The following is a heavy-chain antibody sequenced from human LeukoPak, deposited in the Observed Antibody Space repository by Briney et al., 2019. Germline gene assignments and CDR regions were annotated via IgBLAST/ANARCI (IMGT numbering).Heavy chain of an antibody. CDR3: ARLGVAARPKYYYYMDV. J-gene: IGHJ6*03. D-gene: IGHD6-6*01. V-gene: IGHV4-59*12. Sequence: SETLSLTCTVSGGSISSYYWSWIRQPPGKGLEWIGYIYYSGSTNYNPSLKSRVTISVDTSKNQFSLKLSSVTAADTAVYYCARLGVAARPKYYYYMDVWGKGTTVTVSS. CDR2: IYYSGST. CDR1: GGSISSYY.